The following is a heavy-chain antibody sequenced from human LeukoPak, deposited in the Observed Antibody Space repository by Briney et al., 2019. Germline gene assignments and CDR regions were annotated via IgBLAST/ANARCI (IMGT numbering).Heavy chain of an antibody. Sequence: PGGSLRLSCAASGFTFSSYSMNWVRQAPGKGLEWVSSISSSSSYIYYADSVKGLFTISRDNAKNSLYLQMNSLRAEDTAVYYCARDPAGDYYDSSGYYYWGQGTLVTVSS. CDR2: ISSSSSYI. CDR3: ARDPAGDYYDSSGYYY. CDR1: GFTFSSYS. V-gene: IGHV3-21*01. J-gene: IGHJ4*02. D-gene: IGHD3-22*01.